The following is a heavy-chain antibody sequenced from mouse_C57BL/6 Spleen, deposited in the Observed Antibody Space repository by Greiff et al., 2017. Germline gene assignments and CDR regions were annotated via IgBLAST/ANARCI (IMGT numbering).Heavy chain of an antibody. J-gene: IGHJ3*01. Sequence: DVMLVESGGGLVKPGGSLKLSCAASGFTFSDYGMDWVRQAPEKGLEWVAYISSGSSTIYYADTVKGRFTISRDNAKNTLFLQMTSLRSEDTAMYYCARPFFYGYSPWFAYWGQGTLVTVSA. D-gene: IGHD2-2*01. V-gene: IGHV5-17*01. CDR3: ARPFFYGYSPWFAY. CDR1: GFTFSDYG. CDR2: ISSGSSTI.